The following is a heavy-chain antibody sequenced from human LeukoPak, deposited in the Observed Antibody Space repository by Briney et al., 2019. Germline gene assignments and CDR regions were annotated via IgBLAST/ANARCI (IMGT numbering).Heavy chain of an antibody. D-gene: IGHD4-17*01. Sequence: SETLSLTCTVSGGSISSYYWSWIRQPPGKGLEWIGEINHSGSTNYNPSLKSRVTISVDTSKNQFSLKLSSVTAADTAVYYCARGRPIYPHGNWFDPWGQGTLVTVSS. CDR1: GGSISSYY. J-gene: IGHJ5*02. CDR2: INHSGST. V-gene: IGHV4-34*01. CDR3: ARGRPIYPHGNWFDP.